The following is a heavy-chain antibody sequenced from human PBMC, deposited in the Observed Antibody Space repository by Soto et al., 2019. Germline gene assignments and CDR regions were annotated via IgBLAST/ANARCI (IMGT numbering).Heavy chain of an antibody. CDR2: ISGSGGST. CDR1: GFTFSSYA. V-gene: IGHV3-23*01. D-gene: IGHD6-19*01. J-gene: IGHJ4*02. Sequence: GGSLRLSCAASGFTFSSYAMSWVRQAPGKGLEWVSAISGSGGSTYYADSVEGRFTISRDNSKNTLYLQMNSLRAEDTAVYYCAKSGIVVVMYYFDYWGQGTLVTVSS. CDR3: AKSGIVVVMYYFDY.